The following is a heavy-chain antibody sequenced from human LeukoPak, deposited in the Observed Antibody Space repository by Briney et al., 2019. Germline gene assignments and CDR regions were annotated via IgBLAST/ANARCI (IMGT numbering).Heavy chain of an antibody. V-gene: IGHV3-30*18. CDR3: AKDWTAAAGTGYYYYGMDV. Sequence: GGSLRLSCAASGFTFSSYGMHWVRQAPGKGLEWVAVISYDGSNKYYADSVKGRFTISRDNSKNTLYLQMNSLRAEDTAVYYCAKDWTAAAGTGYYYYGMDVWGQGTTVTVSS. D-gene: IGHD6-13*01. J-gene: IGHJ6*02. CDR2: ISYDGSNK. CDR1: GFTFSSYG.